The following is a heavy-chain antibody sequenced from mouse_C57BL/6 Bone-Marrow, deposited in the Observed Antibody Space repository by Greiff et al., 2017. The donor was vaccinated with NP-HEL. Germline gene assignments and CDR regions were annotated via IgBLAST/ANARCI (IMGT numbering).Heavy chain of an antibody. CDR3: ARHLLLGYFCF. CDR2: ISSGSSSI. CDR1: GFSFSDYG. J-gene: IGHJ1*03. V-gene: IGHV5-17*01. D-gene: IGHD1-1*01. Sequence: EVKLVESGRGLVKPGGSLKLSCSASGFSFSDYGLYWVRQALAKGLVWVAYISSGSSSIYYEDTVKGRFTISRDNAKNTLFLQMTGLRSEDTAMDDCARHLLLGYFCFWGTGTTVTVSS.